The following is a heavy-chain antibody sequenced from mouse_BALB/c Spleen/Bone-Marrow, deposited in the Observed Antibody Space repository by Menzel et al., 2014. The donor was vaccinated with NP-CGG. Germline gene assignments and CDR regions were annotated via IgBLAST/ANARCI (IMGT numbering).Heavy chain of an antibody. CDR1: GFNIKDTY. J-gene: IGHJ4*01. CDR3: ARWEYYAMDY. V-gene: IGHV14-3*02. D-gene: IGHD4-1*01. CDR2: TDPANGNT. Sequence: VQLQQPGAELVKPGASVKLSCTASGFNIKDTYMHWVKQRPEQGLEWIGRTDPANGNTKYDPKFQGKATITADTSSNTAYLQLSSLTSGDTAVYYCARWEYYAMDYWGQGTSVTVSS.